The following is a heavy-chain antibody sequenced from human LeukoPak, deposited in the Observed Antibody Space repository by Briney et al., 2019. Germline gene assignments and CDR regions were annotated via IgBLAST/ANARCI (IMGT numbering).Heavy chain of an antibody. CDR1: GFTFSSYS. J-gene: IGHJ6*03. CDR3: ARDQGITMVRGVKPYYYYYMDV. Sequence: PGGSLRLSCAASGFTFSSYSMNWVRQAPGKGLEWVSSISNSSSYIYYADSVKGRFTISRDNAKNSLYLQMNSLRAEDTAVYYCARDQGITMVRGVKPYYYYYMDVWGKGTTVTVSS. D-gene: IGHD3-10*01. V-gene: IGHV3-21*01. CDR2: ISNSSSYI.